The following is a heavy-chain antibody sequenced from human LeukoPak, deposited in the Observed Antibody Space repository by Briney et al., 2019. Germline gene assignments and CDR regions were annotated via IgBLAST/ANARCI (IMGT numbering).Heavy chain of an antibody. D-gene: IGHD1-26*01. Sequence: SETLSLTCTVSGGYISTYYWSWIRQPPGKGLEWIGYIYYSGSTNYNPSLKSRVTISVDTSKNQFSLKLSSVTAADTAVYYCARTVGALYDAFNIWGQGTMVTVSS. CDR1: GGYISTYY. V-gene: IGHV4-59*08. CDR3: ARTVGALYDAFNI. J-gene: IGHJ3*02. CDR2: IYYSGST.